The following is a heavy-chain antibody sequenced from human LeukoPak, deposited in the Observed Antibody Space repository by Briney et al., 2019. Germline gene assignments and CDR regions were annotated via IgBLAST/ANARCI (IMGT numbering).Heavy chain of an antibody. CDR2: IYYSGST. J-gene: IGHJ4*02. Sequence: SETLSLTCTVSGGSISSYYWSWIRQPPGRGLEWIGYIYYSGSTNYNPSLKSRVTISVDTSKNQFSLKLSSVTAADTAVYYCARDRRDVRYYFDYWGQGTLVTVSS. CDR3: ARDRRDVRYYFDY. V-gene: IGHV4-59*12. CDR1: GGSISSYY.